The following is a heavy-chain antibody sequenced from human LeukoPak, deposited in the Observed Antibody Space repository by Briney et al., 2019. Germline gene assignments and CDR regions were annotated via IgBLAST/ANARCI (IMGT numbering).Heavy chain of an antibody. J-gene: IGHJ5*02. CDR3: AIDAFWPVGFDP. CDR1: GFTFSSSG. D-gene: IGHD3-3*02. CDR2: IAYDGSNK. V-gene: IGHV3-30*03. Sequence: GGSLRLSCAASGFTFSSSGMHWVRQAPGKGLEWVAVIAYDGSNKYYADSVKGRFTISRDNSKNTLYLQMNSLRAEDTAMYYCAIDAFWPVGFDPWGQGTLVTVSS.